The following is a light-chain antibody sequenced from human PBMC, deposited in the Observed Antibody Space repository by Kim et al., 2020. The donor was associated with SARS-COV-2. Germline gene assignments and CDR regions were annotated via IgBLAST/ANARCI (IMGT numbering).Light chain of an antibody. CDR2: GNN. J-gene: IGLJ2*01. CDR3: QSYDYTLSVV. CDR1: SSNIGAVYD. V-gene: IGLV1-40*01. Sequence: QSVLTQPPSVSGAPGQRVTISCTGSSSNIGAVYDVHWFQQLPGTAPKLLIYGNNNRPSGVPDRFSASKSGTSASLAITGLETEDEATYYCQSYDYTLSVVFGGGTQLTVL.